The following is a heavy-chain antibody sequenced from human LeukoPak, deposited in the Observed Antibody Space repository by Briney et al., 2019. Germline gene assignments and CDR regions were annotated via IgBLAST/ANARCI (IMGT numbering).Heavy chain of an antibody. J-gene: IGHJ4*02. D-gene: IGHD1-7*01. Sequence: GGSLRLSCAVSGITLSNYGMSWVRQAPGKGLEWVAGISDRGSRTNYADSVKGRFTISTDHPKNTLYLQMNSLRAEDTAVYYCARDMAGTKYDYWGQGTLVTVSS. CDR3: ARDMAGTKYDY. CDR2: ISDRGSRT. V-gene: IGHV3-23*01. CDR1: GITLSNYG.